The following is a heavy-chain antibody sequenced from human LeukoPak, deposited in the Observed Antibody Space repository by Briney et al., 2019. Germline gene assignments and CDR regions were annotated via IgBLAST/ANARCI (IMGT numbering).Heavy chain of an antibody. D-gene: IGHD6-19*01. J-gene: IGHJ6*02. CDR1: GYTFTSYG. Sequence: ASVKVSCKASGYTFTSYGISWVRQAPGQGLEWMGWISAYNGNTNYAQKLQGRVTMTTDTSTSTAYMELRSLRSDDTVVYYCARDQYSSGWYSDYYYGMDVWGQGTTVTVSS. CDR2: ISAYNGNT. CDR3: ARDQYSSGWYSDYYYGMDV. V-gene: IGHV1-18*01.